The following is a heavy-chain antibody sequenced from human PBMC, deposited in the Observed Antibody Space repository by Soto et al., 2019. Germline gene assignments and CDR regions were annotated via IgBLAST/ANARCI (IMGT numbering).Heavy chain of an antibody. Sequence: SETLSLTCAVYGGSFSGYYWSWIRQPPGKGLEWIGEINHSGSTNYNPSLKSRVTISVDTSKNQFSLKLSSVTAADTAVYYCARGQESSSSPALYYFDYWGQGTLVTVSS. CDR2: INHSGST. V-gene: IGHV4-34*01. CDR3: ARGQESSSSPALYYFDY. CDR1: GGSFSGYY. J-gene: IGHJ4*02. D-gene: IGHD6-6*01.